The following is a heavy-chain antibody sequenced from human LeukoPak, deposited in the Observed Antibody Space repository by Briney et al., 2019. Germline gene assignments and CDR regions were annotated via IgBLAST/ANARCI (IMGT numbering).Heavy chain of an antibody. CDR1: GFIFNNYA. CDR2: ISWNSGTI. J-gene: IGHJ6*02. Sequence: GRSLRLSCAGSGFIFNNYAMHWVRQPPGKGLEWVSGISWNSGTIDYADSVRGRFTISRDNAKNSLYLQMNSLRAEDTAVYYCAKEISGPSPGMDVWGQGTTVTVSS. CDR3: AKEISGPSPGMDV. V-gene: IGHV3-9*01. D-gene: IGHD3-10*01.